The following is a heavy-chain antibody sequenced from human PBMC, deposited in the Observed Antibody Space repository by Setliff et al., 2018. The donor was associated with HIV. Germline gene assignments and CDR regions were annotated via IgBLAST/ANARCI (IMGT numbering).Heavy chain of an antibody. D-gene: IGHD6-19*01. CDR2: MSGINDAG. Sequence: VSCKASGYTLTNNDINWLRQVAGQGLEWIGWMSGINDAGGSAQKFQGRITMTRDTSISTAYMELSSLRSEDTAVYYCARVPVADDSSGWYGNWYFDLWGPGTLVTVSS. CDR1: GYTLTNND. J-gene: IGHJ2*01. V-gene: IGHV1-8*01. CDR3: ARVPVADDSSGWYGNWYFDL.